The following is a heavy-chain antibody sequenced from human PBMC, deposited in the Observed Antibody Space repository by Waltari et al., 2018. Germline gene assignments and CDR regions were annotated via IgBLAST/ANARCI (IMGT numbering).Heavy chain of an antibody. CDR1: GYSISSGYY. J-gene: IGHJ4*02. CDR3: ARHQVGGRDFEY. V-gene: IGHV4-38-2*01. Sequence: QVQLHESGPGLVKSSETLSLTCAVSGYSISSGYYWGWIRQPPGKGLAWIGTIYQSGSTYYTPSLKSRITRSLDTSKNQFSLKLNSVTAADTAVYYCARHQVGGRDFEYWGQGTLVTVSS. D-gene: IGHD1-26*01. CDR2: IYQSGST.